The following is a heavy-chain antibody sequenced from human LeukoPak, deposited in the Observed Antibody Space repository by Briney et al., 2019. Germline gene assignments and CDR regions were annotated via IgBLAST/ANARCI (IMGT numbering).Heavy chain of an antibody. D-gene: IGHD3-22*01. J-gene: IGHJ5*02. CDR2: ISSSSSYI. V-gene: IGHV3-21*01. CDR1: GFTFSSYS. Sequence: GGSLRLSCAASGFTFSSYSMNWVRQAPGKGLEWGSSISSSSSYIYYADSVKGRFTISRDNAKNSLYLQMNSLRAEDTAVYYCARTGENYYDSSGYFNWFDPWGQGTLVTVSS. CDR3: ARTGENYYDSSGYFNWFDP.